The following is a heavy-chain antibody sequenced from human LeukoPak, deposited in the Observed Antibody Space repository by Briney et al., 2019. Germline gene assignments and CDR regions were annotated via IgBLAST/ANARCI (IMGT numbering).Heavy chain of an antibody. Sequence: SETLSLTCAVSRSSISSSNWWSWVRQPPGKGLEWIGEIYHSGSTNYNPSLKSRVTISVDKSKNQFSLKLSSVTAADTAVYYCASVERCYAGADYWGQGSLVTVSS. V-gene: IGHV4-4*02. J-gene: IGHJ4*02. CDR3: ASVERCYAGADY. CDR1: RSSISSSNW. D-gene: IGHD4/OR15-4a*01. CDR2: IYHSGST.